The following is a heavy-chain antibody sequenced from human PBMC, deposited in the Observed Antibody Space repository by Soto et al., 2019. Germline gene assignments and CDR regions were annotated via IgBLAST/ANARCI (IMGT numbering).Heavy chain of an antibody. V-gene: IGHV1-24*01. CDR3: ARDRRYGSGSPDY. J-gene: IGHJ4*02. CDR2: FDPEDGET. CDR1: GHTLAELS. Sequence: ASVKVSCKVSGHTLAELSMYWVRQAPGKGLEWMGGFDPEDGETIYAQKFQGRVTMTEDTSIDTGYMELSSLRSDDTAVYYCARDRRYGSGSPDYWGQGTLVTVSS. D-gene: IGHD3-10*01.